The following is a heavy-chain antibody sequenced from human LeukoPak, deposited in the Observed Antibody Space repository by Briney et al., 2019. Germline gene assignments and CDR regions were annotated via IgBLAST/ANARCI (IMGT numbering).Heavy chain of an antibody. CDR1: GYTFTTYA. V-gene: IGHV7-4-1*02. CDR3: ARGPASFLRNWFDP. Sequence: ASVKVSCKASGYTFTTYAMNWVRQAPGQGLEWMGWINTNTGNPTYAQGFTGRFVFSLDTSVSTTYLQISSLKAEDTAVYYCARGPASFLRNWFDPWGQGTLVFVSP. J-gene: IGHJ5*02. CDR2: INTNTGNP. D-gene: IGHD1-14*01.